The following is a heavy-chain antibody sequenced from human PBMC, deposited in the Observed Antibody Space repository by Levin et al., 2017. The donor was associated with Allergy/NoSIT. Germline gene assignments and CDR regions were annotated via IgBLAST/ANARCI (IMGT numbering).Heavy chain of an antibody. V-gene: IGHV1-8*01. CDR1: GYTFTSYD. CDR2: MNPNSGNT. J-gene: IGHJ6*02. D-gene: IGHD7-27*01. CDR3: ARGRELGGEYYYYYYGMDV. Sequence: ASVKVSCKASGYTFTSYDINWVRQATGQGLEWMGWMNPNSGNTGYTQKFKGRVTMTRNTSISTAYMELSSLRSEDTAVYYCARGRELGGEYYYYYYGMDVWGQGTTVTVSS.